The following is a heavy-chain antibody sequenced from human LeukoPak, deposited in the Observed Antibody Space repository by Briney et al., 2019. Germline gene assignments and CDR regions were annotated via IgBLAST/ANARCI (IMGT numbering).Heavy chain of an antibody. CDR3: AKDRRYSSGWYALDI. J-gene: IGHJ3*02. V-gene: IGHV3-23*01. D-gene: IGHD6-19*01. Sequence: PGGSLRPSCAASGFTFSSYAMSWVRQAPGKGLEWVSTISGRGDNTYYADSVKGRFTISRDSSRNTLYLQMNSLKAEDTAVYYCAKDRRYSSGWYALDIWGQGTMVTISS. CDR2: ISGRGDNT. CDR1: GFTFSSYA.